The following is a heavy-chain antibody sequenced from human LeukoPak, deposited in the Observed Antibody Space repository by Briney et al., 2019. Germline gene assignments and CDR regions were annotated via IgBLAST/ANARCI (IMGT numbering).Heavy chain of an antibody. CDR3: AIVVRAAAGTVEYFQH. CDR1: GYTLTELS. V-gene: IGHV1-24*01. D-gene: IGHD6-13*01. J-gene: IGHJ1*01. CDR2: FDPEDGET. Sequence: ASVKVSCKVSGYTLTELSMHWVRQAPGKGLEWMGGFDPEDGETIYAQKFQGRVTMTEDTSTDTAYMELSSLRSEDTAVYYCAIVVRAAAGTVEYFQHWGQGTLVTVSS.